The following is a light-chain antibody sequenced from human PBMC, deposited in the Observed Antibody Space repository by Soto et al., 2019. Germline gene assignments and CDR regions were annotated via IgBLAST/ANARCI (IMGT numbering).Light chain of an antibody. J-gene: IGKJ4*01. CDR1: QSISSW. Sequence: DIQMTQSPSTLSASVGDRVTITCRASQSISSWLAWYQQKPGKAPKLLIYKASSLESGVPSRFSGSGSGREFTLTISSLQPDDFATYYFQQYYSYPTLGGGTKVEIK. CDR2: KAS. CDR3: QQYYSYPT. V-gene: IGKV1-5*03.